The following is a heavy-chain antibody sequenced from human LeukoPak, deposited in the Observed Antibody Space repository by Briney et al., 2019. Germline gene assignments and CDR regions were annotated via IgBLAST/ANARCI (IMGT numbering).Heavy chain of an antibody. D-gene: IGHD6-19*01. CDR1: GGAFSSYA. CDR3: ARTGRDSSGWYSARALNWFDP. Sequence: SVKVSCKASGGAFSSYAISWVRQAPGQGLEWMGGIIPIFGTANYAQKFQGRVTITADESTSTANMELSSLRSEDTAVYYCARTGRDSSGWYSARALNWFDPWGQGTLVTVSS. V-gene: IGHV1-69*13. CDR2: IIPIFGTA. J-gene: IGHJ5*02.